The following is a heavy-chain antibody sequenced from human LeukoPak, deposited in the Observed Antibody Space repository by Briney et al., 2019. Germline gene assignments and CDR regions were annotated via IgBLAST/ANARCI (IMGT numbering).Heavy chain of an antibody. Sequence: GGTLRLSCAASGFTFSSFAMSWVRQAPGKGLEWVSAISGSGGSTYYADSVKGRFTISRDNSKNTLSLQMNSLRAEDTAIYYCAKASNTWNYFDYWGQGTLVTVSS. D-gene: IGHD1-1*01. CDR1: GFTFSSFA. CDR2: ISGSGGST. V-gene: IGHV3-23*01. J-gene: IGHJ4*02. CDR3: AKASNTWNYFDY.